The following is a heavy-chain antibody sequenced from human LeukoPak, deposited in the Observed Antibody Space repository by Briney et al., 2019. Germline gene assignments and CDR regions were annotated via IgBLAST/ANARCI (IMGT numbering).Heavy chain of an antibody. J-gene: IGHJ4*02. CDR2: IRYDGSNT. CDR3: AKVPTSYSSLDY. V-gene: IGHV3-30*02. Sequence: GGSLRLSCAVSGFTFSSYGMRWVRQAPGKGLEWVAVIRYDGSNTYYADSVKGRFTISRDNSKNTLYLQMNSLRAEDTAVYYCAKVPTSYSSLDYWGQGTLVTVSS. D-gene: IGHD6-13*01. CDR1: GFTFSSYG.